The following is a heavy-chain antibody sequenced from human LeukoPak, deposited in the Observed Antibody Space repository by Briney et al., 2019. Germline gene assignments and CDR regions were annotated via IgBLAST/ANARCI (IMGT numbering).Heavy chain of an antibody. J-gene: IGHJ4*02. CDR3: ARDSRVITMIDY. CDR2: ISSSSSYI. CDR1: GFTLSSYS. D-gene: IGHD3-22*01. Sequence: GGSLRLSCAASGFTLSSYSMNWVRQAPGKGLEWVSSISSSSSYIYYADSVKGRFTISRDNAKNSLYLQMNSLRAEDTAVYYCARDSRVITMIDYWGQGTLVTVSS. V-gene: IGHV3-21*01.